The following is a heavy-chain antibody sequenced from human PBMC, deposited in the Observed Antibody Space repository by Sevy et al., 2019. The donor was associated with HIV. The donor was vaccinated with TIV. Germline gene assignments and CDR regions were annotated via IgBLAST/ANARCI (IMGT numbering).Heavy chain of an antibody. CDR2: IRYDESEQ. D-gene: IGHD3-3*01. V-gene: IGHV3-30*02. J-gene: IGHJ4*02. CDR3: AKDPRPSHRITTFGGVDYFEY. CDR1: GFTFSTYG. Sequence: GGSLRLSCAASGFTFSTYGMHWVRQAPGKGLEWVAFIRYDESEQYCADSVKGRCTISRDNSKSTPYLRLSSLRDEDMAVYYGAKDPRPSHRITTFGGVDYFEYWGQGTLVTVSS.